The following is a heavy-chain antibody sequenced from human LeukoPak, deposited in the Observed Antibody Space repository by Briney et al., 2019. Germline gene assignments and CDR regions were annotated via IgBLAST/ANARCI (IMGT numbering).Heavy chain of an antibody. J-gene: IGHJ5*01. CDR1: GFTFSNYA. V-gene: IGHV3-23*01. Sequence: AGGSLRLSCAAPGFTFSNYAMSWVRQAPGKGLEWVSAISGSGDNTYYADSVRGRFTISRDNSKDTLYLQMNNLRAVGTAMYYCAKDGRYYFGSGSYPFYSWGQGTLVTVSS. CDR2: ISGSGDNT. CDR3: AKDGRYYFGSGSYPFYS. D-gene: IGHD3-10*01.